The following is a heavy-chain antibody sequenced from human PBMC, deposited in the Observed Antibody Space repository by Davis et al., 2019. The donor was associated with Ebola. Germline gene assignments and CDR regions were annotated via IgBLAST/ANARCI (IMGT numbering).Heavy chain of an antibody. CDR2: INARSGNR. CDR3: ARESQFGLDV. D-gene: IGHD4-11*01. V-gene: IGHV1-3*01. Sequence: ASVKVSCKASGFTLTDYALHWVRQAPGQRLEWMGWINARSGNRKYSQKFQGRVTITRDTSASTVYLELSSLRPEDTAIYYCARESQFGLDVWGHGTTVTVSS. J-gene: IGHJ6*02. CDR1: GFTLTDYA.